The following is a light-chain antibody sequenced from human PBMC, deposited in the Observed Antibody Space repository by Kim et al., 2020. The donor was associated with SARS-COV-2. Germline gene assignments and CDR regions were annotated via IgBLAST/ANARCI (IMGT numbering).Light chain of an antibody. CDR3: LQDYDYPRT. J-gene: IGKJ1*01. CDR1: QAIRDE. Sequence: AIQMTQSPSSLSASVGDRVIITCRASQAIRDELGWYQQKAGKPPSLLIYAASTLQSGVPSRFSGSGSGTDFTLTISSLQPEDSATYYCLQDYDYPRTFGQGTKVEFK. CDR2: AAS. V-gene: IGKV1-6*01.